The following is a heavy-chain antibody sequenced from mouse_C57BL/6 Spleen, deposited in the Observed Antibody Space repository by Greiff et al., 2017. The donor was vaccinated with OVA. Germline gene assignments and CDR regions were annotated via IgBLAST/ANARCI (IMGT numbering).Heavy chain of an antibody. D-gene: IGHD2-4*01. V-gene: IGHV1-61*01. CDR2: IYPSDSET. Sequence: QVQLQQPGAELVRPGSSVKLSCKASGYTFTSYWMDWVKQRPGQGLEWIGNIYPSDSETHYNPKFKDKATLTVDKSSSTAYMQLSSLTSEDSAVYYCARLGDYDYDSDYWGQGTTLTVSS. CDR3: ARLGDYDYDSDY. J-gene: IGHJ2*01. CDR1: GYTFTSYW.